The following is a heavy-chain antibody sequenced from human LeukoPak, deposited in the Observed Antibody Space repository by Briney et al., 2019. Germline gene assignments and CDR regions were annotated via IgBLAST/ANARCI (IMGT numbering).Heavy chain of an antibody. J-gene: IGHJ4*02. D-gene: IGHD2-15*01. CDR2: ARYSGST. CDR1: GASLSSSNYY. Sequence: PSETLCLTRTVSGASLSSSNYYWGWFRQPPGKGLEWIGNARYSGSTYYNPSLKSRITISVDTAKDQFSLKLSSVTAADTAVYYCARHHCIGGSCQPLWGQGTL. CDR3: ARHHCIGGSCQPL. V-gene: IGHV4-39*01.